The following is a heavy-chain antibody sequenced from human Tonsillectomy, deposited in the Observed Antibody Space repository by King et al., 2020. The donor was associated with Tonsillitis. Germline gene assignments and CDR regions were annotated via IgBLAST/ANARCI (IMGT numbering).Heavy chain of an antibody. Sequence: VQLQESGPGLLKPSETLSLTCTVSGGSISSYYWSWIRQPPGKGLEWIGYIYYSGSTNYHPSLKSRVTISVDTSKNQFSLKLSSVTAADTAVYYCASLHSSGWYNWFDPWGQGTLVTVSS. V-gene: IGHV4-59*08. J-gene: IGHJ5*02. CDR2: IYYSGST. CDR3: ASLHSSGWYNWFDP. CDR1: GGSISSYY. D-gene: IGHD6-19*01.